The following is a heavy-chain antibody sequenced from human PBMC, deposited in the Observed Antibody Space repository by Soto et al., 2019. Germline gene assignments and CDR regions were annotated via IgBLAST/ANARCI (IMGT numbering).Heavy chain of an antibody. CDR1: GFTLSDHY. CDR3: AKKTTLIFFDY. CDR2: SGDRRTSYST. J-gene: IGHJ4*02. V-gene: IGHV3-72*01. D-gene: IGHD1-7*01. Sequence: GGSLRLSCAASGFTLSDHYIDWVRQAPEKGLEWVGRSGDRRTSYSTEYAASVKGRFTISRDDSKNSLDLQMNSLKTEDTAVNYCAKKTTLIFFDYWGLGTLVTVSS.